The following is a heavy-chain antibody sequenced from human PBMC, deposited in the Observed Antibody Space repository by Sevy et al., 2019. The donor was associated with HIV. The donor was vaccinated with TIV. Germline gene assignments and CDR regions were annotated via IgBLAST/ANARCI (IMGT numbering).Heavy chain of an antibody. CDR3: ARFLSTSYYYYYAMDV. V-gene: IGHV1-8*01. CDR2: MNPNSGNT. J-gene: IGHJ6*02. Sequence: ASVKVSCKASGYTFISYDINWVRQATGQGLEWMGWMNPNSGNTGYPQKFQGRVIMTRNTSTNTAYMELSSLRSEDTAVYYCARFLSTSYYYYYAMDVWGQGTTVTVSS. CDR1: GYTFISYD. D-gene: IGHD2-2*01.